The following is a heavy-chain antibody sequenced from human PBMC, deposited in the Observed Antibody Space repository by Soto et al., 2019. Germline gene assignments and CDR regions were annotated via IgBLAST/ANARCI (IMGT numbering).Heavy chain of an antibody. CDR2: INHSGST. CDR1: GGSFSGYY. CDR3: ARGASRPRHYYGSGSYYKPPYNWFDP. V-gene: IGHV4-34*01. Sequence: SETLSLTCAVYGGSFSGYYWSWIRQPPGKGLEWIGEINHSGSTNYNPSLKSRVTISVDTSKNQFSLKLSSVTAADTAVYYCARGASRPRHYYGSGSYYKPPYNWFDPWGQGTLVTVSS. D-gene: IGHD3-10*01. J-gene: IGHJ5*02.